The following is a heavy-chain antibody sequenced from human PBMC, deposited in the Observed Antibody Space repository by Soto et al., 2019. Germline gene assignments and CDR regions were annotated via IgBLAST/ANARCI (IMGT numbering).Heavy chain of an antibody. CDR3: ARGSIRIAARPGGWFDP. J-gene: IGHJ5*02. CDR1: GGSFSGYY. V-gene: IGHV4-34*01. D-gene: IGHD6-6*01. Sequence: QVQLQQWGAGLLKPSETLSLTCAVYGGSFSGYYWSWIRQPPGKGLEWIGEINHSGRTNYNPSLMGRATIPVDTSQNQFSLKLSSVTAADTAVYYCARGSIRIAARPGGWFDPWGQGTLVTVSS. CDR2: INHSGRT.